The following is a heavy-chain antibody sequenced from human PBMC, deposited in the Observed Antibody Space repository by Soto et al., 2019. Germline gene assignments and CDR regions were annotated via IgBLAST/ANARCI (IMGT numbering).Heavy chain of an antibody. CDR2: IYYSGST. CDR1: IRSISSSY. V-gene: IGHV4-59*08. CDR3: ARHEDYYYMDV. J-gene: IGHJ6*03. Sequence: SETLSLTRTASIRSISSSYWTWILQPQGKRLEWIGYIYYSGSTNYNPSLKSRVTISVDTSKNQFSLKLSSVTAADTAVYYCARHEDYYYMDVWGKGTTVTVSS.